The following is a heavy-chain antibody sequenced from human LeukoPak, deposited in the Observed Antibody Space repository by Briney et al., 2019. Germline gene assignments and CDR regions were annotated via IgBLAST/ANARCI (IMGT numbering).Heavy chain of an antibody. J-gene: IGHJ5*02. D-gene: IGHD2-2*02. Sequence: ASVKVSCKASGYTFTDYYVHWVRQAPGEGLEWTGWIKPYNGATKYAQKFQGRVTMTRDTSMTTVYMELNALRSDDTAVYYCARAPFCDFSSCYTGHNWFDPWGQGTLVTVSS. CDR3: ARAPFCDFSSCYTGHNWFDP. CDR1: GYTFTDYY. CDR2: IKPYNGAT. V-gene: IGHV1-2*02.